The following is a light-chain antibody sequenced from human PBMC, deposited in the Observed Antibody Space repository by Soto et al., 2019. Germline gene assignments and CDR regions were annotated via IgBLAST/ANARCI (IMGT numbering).Light chain of an antibody. CDR1: SSNIGSNT. V-gene: IGLV1-44*01. CDR2: SNN. CDR3: ATDDVSLNAVV. Sequence: QSVLTQPPSASGTPGQRVTISCSGSSSNIGSNTVNWYQQLPGTAPKLLIHSNNQRPSGVPDRFSGSKSGTSASLAISGLQSEDEADYYCATDDVSLNAVVFGGGTQLTVL. J-gene: IGLJ2*01.